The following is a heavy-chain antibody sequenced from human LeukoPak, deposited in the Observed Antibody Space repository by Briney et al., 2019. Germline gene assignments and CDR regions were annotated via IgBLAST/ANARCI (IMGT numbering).Heavy chain of an antibody. CDR1: VYTFTVYY. V-gene: IGHV1-2*02. CDR3: ARDPDSSGYYLSGDY. CDR2: INPNSGGT. Sequence: ASVTVSFKASVYTFTVYYMHWVRQAPGQGREWMGWINPNSGGTNYAQKFQGRVTMTRDTSISTAYMELSRLRSDDTAVYYCARDPDSSGYYLSGDYWGQGTLVTVSS. D-gene: IGHD3-22*01. J-gene: IGHJ4*02.